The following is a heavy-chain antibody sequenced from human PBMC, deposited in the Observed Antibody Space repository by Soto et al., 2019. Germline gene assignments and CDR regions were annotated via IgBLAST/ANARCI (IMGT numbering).Heavy chain of an antibody. J-gene: IGHJ6*02. CDR3: ARDREYYYDSSGNYYYHYGLDV. D-gene: IGHD3-22*01. Sequence: QVQLVESGAEVKKPGASVKVSCKASGYTFTDYGISWVRQAPGQGLEWMGWISGYNGNTKYAHKFQGRVTMTTDTPTNKAYMELRSLRSDDTAVYYCARDREYYYDSSGNYYYHYGLDVWGQGTTVTVS. CDR1: GYTFTDYG. V-gene: IGHV1-18*04. CDR2: ISGYNGNT.